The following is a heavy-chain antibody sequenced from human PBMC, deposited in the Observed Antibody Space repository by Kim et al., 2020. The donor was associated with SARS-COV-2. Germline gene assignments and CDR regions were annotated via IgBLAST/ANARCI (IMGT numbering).Heavy chain of an antibody. CDR3: ARDGRSRWAGNYYYGMDV. J-gene: IGHJ6*02. CDR2: IYHSGST. V-gene: IGHV4-30-2*01. D-gene: IGHD6-19*01. Sequence: SETLSLTCAVSGGSISSGGYSWSWIRQPPGKGLEWIGYIYHSGSTYYNPSLKSRVTISVDRSKNQFSLKLSSVTAADTAVYYCARDGRSRWAGNYYYGMDVWGQGTTVTVSS. CDR1: GGSISSGGYS.